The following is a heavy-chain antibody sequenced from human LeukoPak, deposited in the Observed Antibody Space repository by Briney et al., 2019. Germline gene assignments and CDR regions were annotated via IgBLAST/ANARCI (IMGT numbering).Heavy chain of an antibody. J-gene: IGHJ6*03. CDR2: INTNTGNP. Sequence: ASVKVSCKASGYTFTSYAMNWVRQAPGQGLEWMGWINTNTGNPTYAQGFTGRFVFSLDTSVSTAYLRISSLKAEDTAVYYCARVGVGATTGYYYYYMDVWGKGTTVTVSS. V-gene: IGHV7-4-1*02. CDR3: ARVGVGATTGYYYYYMDV. CDR1: GYTFTSYA. D-gene: IGHD1-26*01.